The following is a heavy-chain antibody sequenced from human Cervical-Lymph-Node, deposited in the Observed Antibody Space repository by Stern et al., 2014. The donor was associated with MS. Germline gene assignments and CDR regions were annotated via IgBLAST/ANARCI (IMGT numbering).Heavy chain of an antibody. CDR2: INTSAGSK. Sequence: VQLVQSGAEVKKPGASVKVSCEASGYTFNRYYMHWVRQAPGQGLEWMGMINTSAGSKNYARKFQGRVTMTRDTSTSTVYMELNSLRSDDTATYYCARDAHGDSFDYWGQGTLVTVSS. V-gene: IGHV1-46*02. CDR1: GYTFNRYY. D-gene: IGHD4-17*01. CDR3: ARDAHGDSFDY. J-gene: IGHJ4*02.